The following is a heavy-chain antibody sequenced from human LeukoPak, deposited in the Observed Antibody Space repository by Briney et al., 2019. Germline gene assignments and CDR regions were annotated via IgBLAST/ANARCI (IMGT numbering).Heavy chain of an antibody. D-gene: IGHD1-14*01. CDR3: ARLHDITATDAFDI. V-gene: IGHV4-59*08. Sequence: PSETLSLTCTVSGGSISSYYWSWIRQPPGKGLEWIGYIYYSGSTNYNPSLKSRVTISVDTSKNQFSLKLSSVTAADTAVYYCARLHDITATDAFDIWGQGTMVTVSS. J-gene: IGHJ3*02. CDR1: GGSISSYY. CDR2: IYYSGST.